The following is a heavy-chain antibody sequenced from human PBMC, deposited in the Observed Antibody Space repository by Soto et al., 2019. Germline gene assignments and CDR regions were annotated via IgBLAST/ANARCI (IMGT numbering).Heavy chain of an antibody. Sequence: GGSLRLSCAASGITLSDSAMTWVRQAPGKGLEWISSLTGDAKTTYYADSVKGRFTVSRDISKNTFYLQMDSLRAEDTAMYFCARITRSWGQGTLVTVS. D-gene: IGHD3-3*01. CDR2: LTGDAKTT. J-gene: IGHJ5*02. CDR1: GITLSDSA. V-gene: IGHV3-23*01. CDR3: ARITRS.